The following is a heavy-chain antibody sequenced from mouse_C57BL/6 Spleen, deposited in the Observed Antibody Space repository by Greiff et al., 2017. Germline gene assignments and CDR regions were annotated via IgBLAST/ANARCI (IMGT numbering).Heavy chain of an antibody. Sequence: QVQLKESGAELARPGASVTLSCKASGYTFTDYEMHWVKQTPVHGLEWIGAIDPETGGTAYNQKFKGKAILTADKSSSTAYMELRSLTSEDSAVYYCTRWLGWYFDVWGTGTTVTVSS. D-gene: IGHD2-2*01. J-gene: IGHJ1*03. CDR2: IDPETGGT. CDR3: TRWLGWYFDV. CDR1: GYTFTDYE. V-gene: IGHV1-15*01.